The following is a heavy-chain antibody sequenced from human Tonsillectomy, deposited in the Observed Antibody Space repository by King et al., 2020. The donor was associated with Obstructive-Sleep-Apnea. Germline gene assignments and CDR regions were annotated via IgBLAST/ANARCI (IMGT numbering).Heavy chain of an antibody. D-gene: IGHD4-17*01. CDR1: GFTVSSNY. CDR2: IYSGGST. J-gene: IGHJ5*02. Sequence: VQLVESGGGLVQPGGSLRLSCAASGFTVSSNYMSWVRQAPGKGLEWVSVIYSGGSTYYADSVKGRFTISRDNSKNTLYLQMNSLRAEDTAVYYCARDYYGDFLNWFDPWGQGTLVTVSS. V-gene: IGHV3-66*01. CDR3: ARDYYGDFLNWFDP.